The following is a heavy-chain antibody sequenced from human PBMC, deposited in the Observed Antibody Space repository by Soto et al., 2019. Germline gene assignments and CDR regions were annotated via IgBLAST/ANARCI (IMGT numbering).Heavy chain of an antibody. D-gene: IGHD2-15*01. CDR3: SRDVVVGAKALNY. Sequence: GGSLRLSCAASGFTFSNYWMTWVRQAPGKGLEWVANIKEDGSEKHYVDSVKGRFTISRDNAKNSLYLQMNSLRVEDTAVYFCSRDVVVGAKALNYWGQGALVTVSS. V-gene: IGHV3-7*01. CDR1: GFTFSNYW. CDR2: IKEDGSEK. J-gene: IGHJ4*02.